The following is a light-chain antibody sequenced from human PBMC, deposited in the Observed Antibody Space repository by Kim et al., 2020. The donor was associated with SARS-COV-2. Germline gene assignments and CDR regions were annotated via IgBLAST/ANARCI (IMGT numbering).Light chain of an antibody. Sequence: SVCPGQTARITCSGDKLGDKYASWYQQKSGQSPVLVIYQDNKRPSGIPERFSGSNSGNTATLTISGTQAMDEADYYCQAWDSSTYVFGPGTKVTVL. CDR1: KLGDKY. CDR3: QAWDSSTYV. J-gene: IGLJ1*01. CDR2: QDN. V-gene: IGLV3-1*01.